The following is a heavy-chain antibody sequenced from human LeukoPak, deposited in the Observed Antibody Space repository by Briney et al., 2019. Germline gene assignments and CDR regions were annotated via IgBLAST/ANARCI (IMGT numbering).Heavy chain of an antibody. CDR3: ARDWDIVVVVAATTVGY. V-gene: IGHV3-7*01. CDR2: IKQDGSEK. J-gene: IGHJ4*02. D-gene: IGHD2-15*01. Sequence: GGSLRLSCAASGFTSSSYWMSWVRQAPGKGLEWVANIKQDGSEKYYVDSVKGRFTISRDNAKNSLYLQMNSLRAEDTAVYYCARDWDIVVVVAATTVGYWGQGTLVTVSS. CDR1: GFTSSSYW.